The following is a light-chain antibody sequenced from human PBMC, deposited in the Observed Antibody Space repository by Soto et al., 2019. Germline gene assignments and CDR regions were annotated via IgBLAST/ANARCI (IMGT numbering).Light chain of an antibody. CDR2: GAS. J-gene: IGKJ1*01. V-gene: IGKV1-39*01. CDR3: QHSYSTPRT. CDR1: QTISKY. Sequence: DIQMTQSPSSLSASVGDRVSITCRASQTISKYLNWYQQKPGKAPKLLIYGASILQSGVPSRFSSSGSGKGFTPTISRLQPEDVATYYCQHSYSTPRTFGQGTKVEI.